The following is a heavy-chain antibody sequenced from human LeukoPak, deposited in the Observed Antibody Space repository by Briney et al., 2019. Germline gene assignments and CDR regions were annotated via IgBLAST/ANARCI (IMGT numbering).Heavy chain of an antibody. CDR2: IYPGDSDT. CDR1: GYSFSTYW. V-gene: IGHV5-51*01. J-gene: IGHJ5*02. D-gene: IGHD4-17*01. CDR3: ARLSYGDSNCFDP. Sequence: GESLKISCKGSGYSFSTYWIAWVRQMPGKGLEWMGIIYPGDSDTRYSPSFQAQVTISADKSISTAYLQWSSLKASDTAMYYCARLSYGDSNCFDPWGQGTLVTVSS.